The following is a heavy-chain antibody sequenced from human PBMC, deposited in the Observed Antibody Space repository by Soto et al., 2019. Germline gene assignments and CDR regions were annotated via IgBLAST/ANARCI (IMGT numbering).Heavy chain of an antibody. V-gene: IGHV4-59*01. CDR1: GGSISSYY. D-gene: IGHD6-19*01. Sequence: SETLSLTCTVSGGSISSYYWSWIRQPPGKGLEWIGYIYYSGSTNYNPSLKSRVTISVDTSKNQFSLKLSSVTAADTAVYYCASSVGVAGTAVRSFDYWGQGTLVTVSS. CDR2: IYYSGST. J-gene: IGHJ4*02. CDR3: ASSVGVAGTAVRSFDY.